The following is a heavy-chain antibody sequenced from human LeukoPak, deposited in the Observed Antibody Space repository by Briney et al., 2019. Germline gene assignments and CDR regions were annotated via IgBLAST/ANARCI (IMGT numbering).Heavy chain of an antibody. CDR3: ARDPIRITMIVVPRWAFDI. CDR2: IYHSGDT. J-gene: IGHJ3*02. V-gene: IGHV4-59*12. CDR1: GGSISSYY. D-gene: IGHD3-22*01. Sequence: PSETLSLTCTVSGGSISSYYWSWIRQSPGKGLEWIGYIYHSGDTHYNPSLKSRVTISVDTSKNQFSLKLSSVTAADTAVYYCARDPIRITMIVVPRWAFDIWGQGTMVTVSS.